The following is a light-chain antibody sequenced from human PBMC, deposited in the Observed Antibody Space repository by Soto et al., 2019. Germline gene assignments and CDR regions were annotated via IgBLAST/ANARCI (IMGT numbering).Light chain of an antibody. CDR3: QKFNSAPFT. Sequence: DIQMTQSPSSLSASVGDRVTITCRASRGIGNYLAWYQQKPGKVPKLLIYAAFILQSGVPSRFSGSGSGTDFTLTISSLQPEDVAPYYCQKFNSAPFTFGGGTKVDIK. J-gene: IGKJ4*01. CDR1: RGIGNY. V-gene: IGKV1-27*01. CDR2: AAF.